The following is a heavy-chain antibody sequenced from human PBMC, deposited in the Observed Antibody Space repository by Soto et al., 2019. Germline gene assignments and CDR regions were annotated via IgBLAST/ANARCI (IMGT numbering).Heavy chain of an antibody. V-gene: IGHV1-69*02. J-gene: IGHJ4*02. CDR2: IIPILGIA. D-gene: IGHD6-19*01. CDR1: GGTFSSYT. Sequence: SVKVSCKASGGTFSSYTISWVRQAPGQGLEWMGRIIPILGIANYAQKFQGRVTITADKSTSTAYMELSSLRSEDTAVYYCARYAIAVAVNERGDDWGQGPLVNVSS. CDR3: ARYAIAVAVNERGDD.